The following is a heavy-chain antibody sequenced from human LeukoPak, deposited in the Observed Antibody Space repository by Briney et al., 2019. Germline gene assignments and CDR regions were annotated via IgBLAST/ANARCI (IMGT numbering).Heavy chain of an antibody. CDR3: ARGPYSYDSSGAFDI. CDR2: ISSSGST. CDR1: GDSISSGDYY. J-gene: IGHJ3*02. D-gene: IGHD3-22*01. V-gene: IGHV4-61*02. Sequence: SQTLSLTCTVSGDSISSGDYYWSWIRQPAGKGLEWIERISSSGSTNYNPSLKSRVTISVDTSKNQFSLKLSSVTAADTAVYFCARGPYSYDSSGAFDIWGQGTMVTVSS.